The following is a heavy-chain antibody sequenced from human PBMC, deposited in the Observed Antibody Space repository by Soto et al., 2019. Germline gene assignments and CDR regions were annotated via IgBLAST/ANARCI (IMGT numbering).Heavy chain of an antibody. V-gene: IGHV3-23*01. D-gene: IGHD6-19*01. CDR2: ISGSGGST. CDR3: AKVAWLSRALHNWFDP. J-gene: IGHJ5*02. CDR1: GFTFSSYA. Sequence: EVQLLESGGGLVQPGGSLRLSCAASGFTFSSYAMSWVRQAPGKGLEWVSAISGSGGSTYYADSVKGRFTISRDNSKNTLYLQMNSLRAEDTAVYYCAKVAWLSRALHNWFDPWGQGALVTVSS.